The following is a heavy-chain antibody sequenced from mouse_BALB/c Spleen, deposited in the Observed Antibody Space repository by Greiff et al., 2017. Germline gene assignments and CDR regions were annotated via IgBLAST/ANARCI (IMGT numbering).Heavy chain of an antibody. CDR3: AQTGSSYYFDY. V-gene: IGHV3-1*02. CDR1: GYSITSGYS. J-gene: IGHJ2*01. CDR2: IHYSGST. Sequence: EVQLQQSGPDLVKPSQSLSLTCTVTGYSITSGYSWHWLRQFPGNKLEWMGYIHYSGSTNYKPSLKRRISITRDTSKNQFFLQLNSVTTEDTATYYCAQTGSSYYFDYWGQGTTLTVSS.